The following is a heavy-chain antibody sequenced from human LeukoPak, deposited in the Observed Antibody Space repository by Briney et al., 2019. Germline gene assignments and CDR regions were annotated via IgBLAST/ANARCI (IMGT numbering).Heavy chain of an antibody. D-gene: IGHD5-18*01. V-gene: IGHV4-39*01. CDR1: GGSISSSSHY. J-gene: IGHJ4*02. Sequence: PSETLSLTCTVSGGSISSSSHYWGWIRQPPGKGLEWIGVSTYYNPSLKNRVTISRDTSKNQFSLKRSSVTAADTAIYYCARAGYSYGIISYFDSWGQGTLVTVSS. CDR3: ARAGYSYGIISYFDS. CDR2: VST.